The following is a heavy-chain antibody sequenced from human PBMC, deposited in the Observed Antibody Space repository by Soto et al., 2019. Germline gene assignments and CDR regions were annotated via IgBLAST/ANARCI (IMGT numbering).Heavy chain of an antibody. D-gene: IGHD6-6*01. CDR1: GGSFSSYA. CDR3: AREYRSSSGRFDN. Sequence: SVKVSCKASGGSFSSYAISWVRQAPGQGLEWMGGIIPIFGTPSYAQKFQGRVTITADESTSTAYMELSSLRSEGTAVYYCAREYRSSSGRFDNWGQGTLVTVSS. V-gene: IGHV1-69*13. CDR2: IIPIFGTP. J-gene: IGHJ4*02.